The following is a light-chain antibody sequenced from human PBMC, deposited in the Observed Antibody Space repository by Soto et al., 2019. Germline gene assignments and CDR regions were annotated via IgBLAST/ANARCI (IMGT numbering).Light chain of an antibody. CDR1: SSDVGGYNY. Sequence: QSALTQPRSVSGSPGQSVTISCTGTSSDVGGYNYVSWYQQHPGKAPKLMIYDVSNRPSGVPDRFSGSKSGNTDSLTISGLQAEDEAEYYCCSYAGSSWVFGGGTQLTVL. V-gene: IGLV2-11*01. J-gene: IGLJ2*01. CDR3: CSYAGSSWV. CDR2: DVS.